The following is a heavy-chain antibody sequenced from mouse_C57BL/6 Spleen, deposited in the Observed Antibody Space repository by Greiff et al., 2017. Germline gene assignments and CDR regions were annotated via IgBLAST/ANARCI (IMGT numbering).Heavy chain of an antibody. V-gene: IGHV1-9*01. CDR3: ARGAGNYGDFDY. D-gene: IGHD2-1*01. CDR2: ILPGSGST. CDR1: GYTFTGYW. Sequence: QVQLQQSGAELMKPGASVKLSCKATGYTFTGYWIEWVKQRPGHGLEWIGEILPGSGSTTYNDKFKGKATFTADTSSNTAYMQLSSLTTEDSAIYYCARGAGNYGDFDYWGQGTTLTVSS. J-gene: IGHJ2*01.